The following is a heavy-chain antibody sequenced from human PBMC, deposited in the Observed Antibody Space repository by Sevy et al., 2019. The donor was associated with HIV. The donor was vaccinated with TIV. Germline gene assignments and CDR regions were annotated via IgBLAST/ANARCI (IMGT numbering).Heavy chain of an antibody. V-gene: IGHV3-7*01. CDR1: GFIFNDYW. D-gene: IGHD4-17*01. CDR2: IKQDGSEK. Sequence: GGSLRLSCAASGFIFNDYWMSWVRQAPGKGLEWVANIKQDGSEKYYVDSVKGRFTISRDNAKNSLYLQMNSLRAEDTAVYYCARDVSSPYGDYKGYYFDYRGQGNLVTVSS. J-gene: IGHJ4*02. CDR3: ARDVSSPYGDYKGYYFDY.